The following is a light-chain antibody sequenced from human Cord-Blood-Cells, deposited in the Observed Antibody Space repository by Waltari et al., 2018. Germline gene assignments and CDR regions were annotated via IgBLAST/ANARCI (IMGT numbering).Light chain of an antibody. Sequence: DIVMTQSPDSLAVSLSERGPIHCKSSQSVLYSSNNKNYLAWYKQKPGQPPKLLIYWASTRESGVPDRFSGSGSGTDFTLTISSLQAEDVAVYYCQQYYSTPFTFGPGTKVDIK. CDR1: QSVLYSSNNKNY. CDR2: WAS. V-gene: IGKV4-1*01. J-gene: IGKJ3*01. CDR3: QQYYSTPFT.